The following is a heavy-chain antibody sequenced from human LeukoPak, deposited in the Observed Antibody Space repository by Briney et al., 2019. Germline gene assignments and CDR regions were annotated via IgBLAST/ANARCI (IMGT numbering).Heavy chain of an antibody. CDR3: ATRINYDILTGRPFDAFDI. CDR2: ISGSGGST. V-gene: IGHV3-23*01. Sequence: GGSLRLSCAASGFTFSSYAMSWVRQAPGKGLEWVSAISGSGGSTYYADSVKGRFTISRDNSKNTLYLQMNSLRAEDTALYYCATRINYDILTGRPFDAFDIWGQGTMVTVSS. D-gene: IGHD3-9*01. J-gene: IGHJ3*02. CDR1: GFTFSSYA.